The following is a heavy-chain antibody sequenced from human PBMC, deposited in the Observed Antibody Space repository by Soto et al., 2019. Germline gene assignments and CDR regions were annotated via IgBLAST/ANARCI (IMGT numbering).Heavy chain of an antibody. CDR3: ARLISSSADYYGMDV. Sequence: GESLKISCKGSGYSITSYWIGRVRQMPGKGLEWMGIIYPGDSDTRYSPSFQGQVTISADKSISTAYLQWSSLKASDTAMYYCARLISSSADYYGMDVWGQGTTVTVSS. D-gene: IGHD6-13*01. CDR2: IYPGDSDT. CDR1: GYSITSYW. V-gene: IGHV5-51*01. J-gene: IGHJ6*02.